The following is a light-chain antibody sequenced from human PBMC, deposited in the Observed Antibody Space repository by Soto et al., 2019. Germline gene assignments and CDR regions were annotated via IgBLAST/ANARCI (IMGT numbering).Light chain of an antibody. Sequence: QLVLTQSPSASASLGASVKLTCTLSSGHSNYAIAWHQQQPEKGPRYLMKVNSGGSHIKGDGIPDRFSGSSSGAERYLFISSLQPEDEADYYCQTWGTGSAFVVFGGGTQLTVL. J-gene: IGLJ7*01. V-gene: IGLV4-69*01. CDR1: SGHSNYA. CDR3: QTWGTGSAFVV. CDR2: VNSGGSH.